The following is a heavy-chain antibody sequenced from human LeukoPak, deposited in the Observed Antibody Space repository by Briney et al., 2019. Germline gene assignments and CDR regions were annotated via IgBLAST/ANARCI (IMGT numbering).Heavy chain of an antibody. CDR3: ARPSSGWYSAFEY. V-gene: IGHV4-39*01. D-gene: IGHD6-19*01. CDR1: GGSISSSSYY. Sequence: SETLSLTCTVSGGSISSSSYYWGWIRQPPGKGLEWIGSIYYSGSTYYNPSLKSRITMSVDTSKNQFSLKLSSVTAADTAMYSCARPSSGWYSAFEYWGQGPLVTVSS. CDR2: IYYSGST. J-gene: IGHJ4*02.